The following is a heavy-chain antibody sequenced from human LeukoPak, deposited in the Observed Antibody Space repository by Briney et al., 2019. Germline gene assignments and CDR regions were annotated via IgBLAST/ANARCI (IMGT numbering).Heavy chain of an antibody. CDR2: IIPIFGTA. CDR3: ARDRGFPEGATAEFDY. D-gene: IGHD1-26*01. V-gene: IGHV1-69*05. CDR1: GGTFSSYA. J-gene: IGHJ4*02. Sequence: SVKVSCKASGGTFSSYAISWVRQAPGQGLEWMGGIIPIFGTANYAQKFQGRVTITTDESTSTAYMELSSLRSEDTAAYYCARDRGFPEGATAEFDYWGQGTLVTVSS.